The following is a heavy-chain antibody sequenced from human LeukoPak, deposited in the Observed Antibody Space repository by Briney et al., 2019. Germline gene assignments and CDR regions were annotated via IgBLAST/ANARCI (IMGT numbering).Heavy chain of an antibody. CDR1: GYSFTSYY. Sequence: GASVKVSCKTSGYSFTSYYTHWVRQAPGQGLEWMGIINPSGGSTTYAQKFQGRLTMTSDTSTSTVYMELSSLRSEDTAVYYCARSSAYYNEADIWGQGTMVTVSS. CDR3: ARSSAYYNEADI. CDR2: INPSGGST. D-gene: IGHD1-26*01. J-gene: IGHJ3*02. V-gene: IGHV1-46*01.